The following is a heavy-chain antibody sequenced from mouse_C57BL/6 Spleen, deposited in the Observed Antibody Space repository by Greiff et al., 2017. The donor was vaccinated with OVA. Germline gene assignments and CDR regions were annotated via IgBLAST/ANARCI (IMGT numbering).Heavy chain of an antibody. CDR1: GYSITSGYD. J-gene: IGHJ3*01. V-gene: IGHV3-1*01. CDR3: ARDTGYYGFAY. CDR2: ISYSGST. Sequence: EVKLVESGPGMVKPSQSLSLTCTVTGYSITSGYDWHWIRHFPGNKLEWMGYISYSGSTNYNPSLKSRISITHDTSKNHFFLKLNSVTTEDTATYYCARDTGYYGFAYWGQGTLVTVSA. D-gene: IGHD1-1*01.